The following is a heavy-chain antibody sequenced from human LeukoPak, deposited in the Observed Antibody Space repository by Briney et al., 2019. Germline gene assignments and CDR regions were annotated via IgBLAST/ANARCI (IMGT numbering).Heavy chain of an antibody. CDR1: GGSISSYY. D-gene: IGHD2-2*02. J-gene: IGHJ3*02. CDR3: ARVGGDIVVVPAAIGAFDI. V-gene: IGHV4-59*01. Sequence: SETLSLTCTVSGGSISSYYWSWIRQPPGKGLEWIGYIYYSGSTNYNPSLKSRVPISVDTSKNQFSLKLSSATAADTAVYYCARVGGDIVVVPAAIGAFDIWGQGRMVTVSS. CDR2: IYYSGST.